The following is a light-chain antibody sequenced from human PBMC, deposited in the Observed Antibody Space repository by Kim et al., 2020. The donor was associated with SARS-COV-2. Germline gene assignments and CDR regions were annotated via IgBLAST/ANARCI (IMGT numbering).Light chain of an antibody. J-gene: IGKJ4*01. Sequence: LSPGERATLSGRSSQSISRYLGWYQQKPGQAPRLLISDAANRATGIPARFSGSGSGTDFTLTINSLEPEDFAVYYCQQRSSWPLTFGGGTKVDIK. CDR3: QQRSSWPLT. CDR1: QSISRY. CDR2: DAA. V-gene: IGKV3-11*01.